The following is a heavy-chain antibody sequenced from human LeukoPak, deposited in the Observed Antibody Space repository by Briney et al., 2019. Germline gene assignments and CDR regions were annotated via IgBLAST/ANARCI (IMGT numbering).Heavy chain of an antibody. D-gene: IGHD3-10*01. V-gene: IGHV3-53*01. CDR3: ASWPGAWYGEAF. J-gene: IGHJ4*02. CDR2: IFGGGGT. CDR1: GFTVSSNY. Sequence: GGSLRLSCAASGFTVSSNYMSWVRQAPGKGLEWVSVIFGGGGTYYGDSVRGRFTISRDNSKNTLYLQMNSLRAEDTAVYYCASWPGAWYGEAFWGQGTLVTVSS.